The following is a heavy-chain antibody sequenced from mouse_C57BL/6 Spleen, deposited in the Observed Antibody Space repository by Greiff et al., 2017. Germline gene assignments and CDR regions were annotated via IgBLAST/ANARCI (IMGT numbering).Heavy chain of an antibody. Sequence: QVQLQQPGAELVKPGASVKLSCKASGYTFTSYWMQWVKQRPGQGLEWIGEIDPSDSYTNYNQKFKGKATLTVDTSSSTAYMQLSSLTSEDSAVYYCARGGLLRDYFDYWGQGTTLTVSS. CDR1: GYTFTSYW. J-gene: IGHJ2*01. D-gene: IGHD1-1*01. CDR3: ARGGLLRDYFDY. V-gene: IGHV1-50*01. CDR2: IDPSDSYT.